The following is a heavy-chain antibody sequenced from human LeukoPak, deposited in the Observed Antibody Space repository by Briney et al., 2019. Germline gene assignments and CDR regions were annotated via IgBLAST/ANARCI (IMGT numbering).Heavy chain of an antibody. V-gene: IGHV1-8*01. Sequence: ASVKVSCKASGYTFTTYDIHWVRQATGQGLEWMGWMNPHSANTGYAQKLQGRVTMTRDTSISTAYMELSSLTSDDTAVYYCTRAPVPGNYWGQGTLVTVSS. CDR2: MNPHSANT. CDR3: TRAPVPGNY. D-gene: IGHD3-10*01. CDR1: GYTFTTYD. J-gene: IGHJ4*02.